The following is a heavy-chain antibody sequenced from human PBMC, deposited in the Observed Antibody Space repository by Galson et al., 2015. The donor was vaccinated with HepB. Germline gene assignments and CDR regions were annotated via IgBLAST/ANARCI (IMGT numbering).Heavy chain of an antibody. CDR1: GFTFSSYW. CDR3: AREYGSPSLDY. J-gene: IGHJ4*02. D-gene: IGHD6-6*01. V-gene: IGHV3-74*01. Sequence: SLRLSCAASGFTFSSYWMHWVRQAPGKGLVWVSRINLDGSSTSYADSVKGRFTISRVNAKNTLYLQMNSLRAEDTAVYYCAREYGSPSLDYWGQGTLVTVSS. CDR2: INLDGSST.